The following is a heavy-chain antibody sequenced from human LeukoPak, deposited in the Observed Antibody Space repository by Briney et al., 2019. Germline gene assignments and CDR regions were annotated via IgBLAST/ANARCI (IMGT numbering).Heavy chain of an antibody. Sequence: PSETLSLTCTVSGGYVSSGSYYWSWIRQPPGKGLESIGYIYYSGSTNYNPSLKSRVTISVDTSKNQFSLKLSSVTAADTAVYYCARDTPYGSGSYAFDIWGQGTMVTVSS. J-gene: IGHJ3*02. CDR1: GGYVSSGSYY. CDR3: ARDTPYGSGSYAFDI. D-gene: IGHD3-10*01. V-gene: IGHV4-61*01. CDR2: IYYSGST.